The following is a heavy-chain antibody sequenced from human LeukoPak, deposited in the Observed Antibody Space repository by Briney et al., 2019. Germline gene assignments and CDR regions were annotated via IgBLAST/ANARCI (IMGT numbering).Heavy chain of an antibody. CDR1: GFTFSSYG. D-gene: IGHD1-1*01. J-gene: IGHJ4*02. CDR3: TTPGYDFDY. V-gene: IGHV3-33*01. Sequence: PGGSLRLSCAASGFTFSSYGMHWVRQAPGKGLEWVAVIWYDGSKEYLADSVKGRFTISRDNSKNTVYLQMNSLKTEDTAVYYCTTPGYDFDYWGQGTLVTVSS. CDR2: IWYDGSKE.